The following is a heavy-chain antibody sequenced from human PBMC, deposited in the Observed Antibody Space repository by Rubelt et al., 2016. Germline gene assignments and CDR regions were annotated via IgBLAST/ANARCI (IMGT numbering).Heavy chain of an antibody. Sequence: EVQLLESGGGLVQPGGSLRLSCAASGFTFSSYAMSWVRQAPGKGLEWVSAISGSGGSTYYADSVKGRFTIPRDNSKNRLYLQMNSRRAKDTAVYYCAKVPIRTVTSTFDYWGQGTLVTVSS. CDR2: ISGSGGST. CDR1: GFTFSSYA. J-gene: IGHJ4*02. V-gene: IGHV3-23*01. CDR3: AKVPIRTVTSTFDY. D-gene: IGHD4-17*01.